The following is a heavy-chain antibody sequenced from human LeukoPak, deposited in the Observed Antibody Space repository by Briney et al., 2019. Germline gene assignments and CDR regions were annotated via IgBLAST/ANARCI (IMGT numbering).Heavy chain of an antibody. CDR1: GGSISSYY. V-gene: IGHV4-4*07. CDR2: IYTSGST. D-gene: IGHD1-26*01. J-gene: IGHJ4*02. Sequence: SETLSLTCTVSGGSISSYYWSWIRQPAGKGLEWIGRIYTSGSTNYNASLKSRVSMSVDTSKTQFSLKLSSVTAPDTAVFYCARENSGSYREFDYWGQGTLVTVSS. CDR3: ARENSGSYREFDY.